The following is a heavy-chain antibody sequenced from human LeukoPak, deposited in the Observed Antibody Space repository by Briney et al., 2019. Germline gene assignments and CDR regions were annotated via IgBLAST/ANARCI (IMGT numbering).Heavy chain of an antibody. V-gene: IGHV3-66*01. D-gene: IGHD3-3*01. CDR2: IYSGGST. CDR3: ARDLLEWYFDY. J-gene: IGHJ4*02. Sequence: GGSLRLSCAASGLTVSSTYMSWVRQTPGKGLEGVSVIYSGGSTYYADSVKGRFTISGDNSKNTLYLQMNTLRAEDTAVYYCARDLLEWYFDYWGQGTLVTVSS. CDR1: GLTVSSTY.